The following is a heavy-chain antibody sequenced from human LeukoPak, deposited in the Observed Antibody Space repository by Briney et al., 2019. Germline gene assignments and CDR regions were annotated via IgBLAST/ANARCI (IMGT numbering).Heavy chain of an antibody. CDR3: AREGGSTVTTWFDP. Sequence: SVTVSCKATGGTFSSYTISWVRQAHGPGLEWMGRIIPILGIANYAQKFQGRVTITADKSTSTAYMELSSLRSEDTAVYYGAREGGSTVTTWFDPGGQGTLVTVSA. V-gene: IGHV1-69*04. D-gene: IGHD4-17*01. CDR1: GGTFSSYT. CDR2: IIPILGIA. J-gene: IGHJ5*02.